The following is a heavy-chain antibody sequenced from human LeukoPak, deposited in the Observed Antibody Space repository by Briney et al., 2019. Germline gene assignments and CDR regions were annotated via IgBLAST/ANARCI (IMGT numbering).Heavy chain of an antibody. Sequence: PGGSLRLSCAASGFTFSSYAMHWVRQAPGKGLEWVAVISYDGSNKYYADSVKGRFTISRDNSKNTLYLQMNSLRAEDTAVYYCAKVGNDYGDYTYYYYGMDVWGQGTTVTVSS. V-gene: IGHV3-30-3*01. D-gene: IGHD4-17*01. CDR3: AKVGNDYGDYTYYYYGMDV. CDR2: ISYDGSNK. J-gene: IGHJ6*02. CDR1: GFTFSSYA.